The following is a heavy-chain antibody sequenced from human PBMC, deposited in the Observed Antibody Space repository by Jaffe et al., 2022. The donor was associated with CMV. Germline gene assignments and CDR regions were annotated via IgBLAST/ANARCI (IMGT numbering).Heavy chain of an antibody. D-gene: IGHD2-2*01. CDR3: ARDDRKRYCSSTSCSIAAAVPGDY. V-gene: IGHV1-69*09. Sequence: QVQLVQSGAEVKKPGSSVKVSCKASGGTFSSYAISWVRQAPGQGLEWMGRIIPILGIANYAQKFQGRVTITADKSTSTAYMELSSLRSEDTAVYYCARDDRKRYCSSTSCSIAAAVPGDYWGQGTLVTVSS. CDR1: GGTFSSYA. J-gene: IGHJ4*02. CDR2: IIPILGIA.